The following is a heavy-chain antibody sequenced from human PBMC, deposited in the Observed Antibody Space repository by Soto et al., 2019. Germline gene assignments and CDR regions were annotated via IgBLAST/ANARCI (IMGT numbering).Heavy chain of an antibody. CDR3: AKGALFNIVVVVAATYNWFDP. V-gene: IGHV3-74*01. CDR1: GFTSRTYW. Sequence: GGSLRLSCAASGFTSRTYWMHWVRQAPGKGLVWVSQINGDGSSTHYADSVKGRFTISRDNAKNTLYLQVNSLRAEDTAVYYCAKGALFNIVVVVAATYNWFDPWGQGTLVTVSS. D-gene: IGHD2-15*01. CDR2: INGDGSST. J-gene: IGHJ5*02.